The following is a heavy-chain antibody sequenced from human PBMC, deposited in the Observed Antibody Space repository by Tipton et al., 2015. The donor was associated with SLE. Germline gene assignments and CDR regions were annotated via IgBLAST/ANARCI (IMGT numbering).Heavy chain of an antibody. CDR1: GGSISSGSFY. CDR2: IYTSGST. Sequence: TLSLTCTVSGGSISSGSFYWTWIRQPAGRGLEWIGHIYTSGSTNCNPSLKSRGTISVDTSKSQFSLNLRSVTAADTAVYFCARQALNCANGVCYAFDIWGQGTLVTVSS. CDR3: ARQALNCANGVCYAFDI. V-gene: IGHV4-61*09. D-gene: IGHD2-8*01. J-gene: IGHJ3*02.